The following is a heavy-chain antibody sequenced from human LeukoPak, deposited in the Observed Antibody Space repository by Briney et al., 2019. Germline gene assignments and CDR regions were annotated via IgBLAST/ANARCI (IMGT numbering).Heavy chain of an antibody. CDR2: INHSGST. CDR3: ARGRWLRSLSDY. CDR1: GGSFSGYY. J-gene: IGHJ4*02. V-gene: IGHV4-34*01. D-gene: IGHD3-22*01. Sequence: SETLSLTCAVYGGSFSGYYWSWIRQPPGKGLEWIGEINHSGSTNYNPSPESRGTISVDTSKNQFSLKLSAVTAADTAVYYCARGRWLRSLSDYWGEGTLVTVSS.